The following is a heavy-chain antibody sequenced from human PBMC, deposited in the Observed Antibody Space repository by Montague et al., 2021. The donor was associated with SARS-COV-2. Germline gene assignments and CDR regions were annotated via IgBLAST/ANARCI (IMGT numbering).Heavy chain of an antibody. CDR1: GGSFSGYY. Sequence: SETLSLTCAVYGGSFSGYYWSWIRQPPGKGLEWIGEISHSGSTNYNPSLKSRVTISIDTSKNQFSLKLSSVTAADTAVYYCARVAYRRHGTASYYGMDVWGQGTTVTVSS. CDR2: ISHSGST. V-gene: IGHV4-34*01. D-gene: IGHD6-13*01. CDR3: ARVAYRRHGTASYYGMDV. J-gene: IGHJ6*02.